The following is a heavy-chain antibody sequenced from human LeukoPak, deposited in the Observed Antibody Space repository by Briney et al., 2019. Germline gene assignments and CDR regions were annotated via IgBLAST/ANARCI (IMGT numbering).Heavy chain of an antibody. V-gene: IGHV1-24*01. CDR1: GYTLTELS. CDR2: FDPEDGET. D-gene: IGHD2-2*01. Sequence: ASVKVSCKVSGYTLTELSMHWVRQAPGKGLEWMGGFDPEDGETIYAQKFQGRVTMTEDTSTDTAYMELSSLRSEDTAVYYCATDLYCSSTSCPWDFDYWCQGTLVTVSS. J-gene: IGHJ4*02. CDR3: ATDLYCSSTSCPWDFDY.